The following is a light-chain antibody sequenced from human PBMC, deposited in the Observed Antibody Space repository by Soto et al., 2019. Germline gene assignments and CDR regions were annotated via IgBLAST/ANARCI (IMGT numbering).Light chain of an antibody. CDR3: QQYGSSGT. CDR1: QSVSSSY. Sequence: IVLPQSLGTISLSPGEGGKVCVRASQSVSSSYLAWYQQKPGQAPRILIYGASSRATGIPDRFSGSGSGTDFTLTVSRLEPEEFAVYYCQQYGSSGTFGQGTKVDIK. CDR2: GAS. V-gene: IGKV3-20*01. J-gene: IGKJ1*01.